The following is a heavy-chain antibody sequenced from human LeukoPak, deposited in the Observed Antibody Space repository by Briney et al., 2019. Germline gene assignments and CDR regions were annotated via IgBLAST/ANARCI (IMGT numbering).Heavy chain of an antibody. V-gene: IGHV4-31*03. CDR2: IYYSGST. CDR3: ARGRMDSSGYYYDY. CDR1: GGSISNGGYY. J-gene: IGHJ4*02. D-gene: IGHD3-22*01. Sequence: PSQTLSLTCTVSGGSISNGGYYWSWIRQHPGKGLEWIGYIYYSGSTYYNPSLKSRVTISVDTSKNQFSLKLSSVTAADTAVYYCARGRMDSSGYYYDYWGQGTLVTVSS.